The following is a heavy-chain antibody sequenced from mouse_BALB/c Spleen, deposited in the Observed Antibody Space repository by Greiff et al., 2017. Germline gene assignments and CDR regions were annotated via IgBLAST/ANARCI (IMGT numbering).Heavy chain of an antibody. CDR2: INPGSGGT. Sequence: VHLVESGAELVRPGTSVKVSCKASGYAFTNYLIEWVKQRPGQGLEWIGVINPGSGGTNYNEKFKGKATLTADKSSSTAYMQLSSLTSDDSAVYFCARENYGSSYYYAMDYWGQGTSVTVSS. CDR1: GYAFTNYL. D-gene: IGHD1-1*01. CDR3: ARENYGSSYYYAMDY. J-gene: IGHJ4*01. V-gene: IGHV1-54*01.